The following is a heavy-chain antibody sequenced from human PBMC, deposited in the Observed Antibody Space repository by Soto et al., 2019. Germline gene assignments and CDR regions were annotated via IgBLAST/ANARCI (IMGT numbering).Heavy chain of an antibody. CDR3: ARVDIVVVPAAIGYYYYYGMDV. J-gene: IGHJ6*02. CDR2: IIPIFGTA. V-gene: IGHV1-69*06. D-gene: IGHD2-2*02. CDR1: GGTFSSYA. Sequence: SVKVSCKASGGTFSSYAISWVRQAPGQGLEWMGGIIPIFGTANYAQKFQGRVTITADKSTSTAYMELSSLRSEDTAVYYCARVDIVVVPAAIGYYYYYGMDVWGQGTTVTVS.